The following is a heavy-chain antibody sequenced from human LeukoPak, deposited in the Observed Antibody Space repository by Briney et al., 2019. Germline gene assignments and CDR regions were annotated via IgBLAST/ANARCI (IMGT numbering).Heavy chain of an antibody. V-gene: IGHV3-21*01. CDR3: ARRGGYSGYDLDAFDI. CDR1: GFTFSRDS. J-gene: IGHJ3*02. CDR2: ISSSSTYI. D-gene: IGHD5-12*01. Sequence: GGSLRLSCAASGFTFSRDSMNWVRQAPGKGLEWVSSISSSSTYIYYADSVKGRFTISRNNAKNSLHLQMNSLRAEDTAVYYCARRGGYSGYDLDAFDIWGQGTMVTVSS.